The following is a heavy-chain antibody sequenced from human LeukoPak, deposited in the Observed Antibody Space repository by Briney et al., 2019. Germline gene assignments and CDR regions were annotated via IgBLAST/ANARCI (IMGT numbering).Heavy chain of an antibody. D-gene: IGHD3-9*01. V-gene: IGHV3-74*01. Sequence: GGSLRLSCAASGFPFSSYWMHWVRQAPGKGLVWVSRINSDGSSTNYADSVKGRFTISRDNAKNTLYLQMNSLRAEDTALYYCAPDLRSADWSLEDWGQGALVTVSS. CDR3: APDLRSADWSLED. CDR1: GFPFSSYW. CDR2: INSDGSST. J-gene: IGHJ4*02.